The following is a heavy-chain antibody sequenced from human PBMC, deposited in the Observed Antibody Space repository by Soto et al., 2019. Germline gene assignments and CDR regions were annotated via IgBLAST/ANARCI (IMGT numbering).Heavy chain of an antibody. J-gene: IGHJ4*02. CDR1: GGAISSGDSY. Sequence: QVQLQESGPRLVKPSQTLSLTCTVSGGAISSGDSYWSWIRQPPGKGLEWIGYISYIWSTYYNTSLKSRVTISVDTSKNQFSLNLSSLTAAATAFYYCARSSIYYDYSGYYTFDYWGQGTLVTVSS. D-gene: IGHD3-22*01. V-gene: IGHV4-30-4*01. CDR3: ARSSIYYDYSGYYTFDY. CDR2: ISYIWST.